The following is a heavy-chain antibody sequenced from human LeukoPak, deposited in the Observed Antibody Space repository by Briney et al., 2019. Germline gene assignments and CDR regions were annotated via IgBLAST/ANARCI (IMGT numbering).Heavy chain of an antibody. Sequence: ASVTVSCKASGYSFTGYYIHWVRQAPGQGLEWMGRINPNSGDTTFAQKFQGRVTVTRDTSISTAYMELSSLTSDDTAVYYCVRDHDSSGRTDDAFDSWGQATMVTVSS. D-gene: IGHD3-22*01. CDR1: GYSFTGYY. CDR3: VRDHDSSGRTDDAFDS. V-gene: IGHV1-2*06. CDR2: INPNSGDT. J-gene: IGHJ3*02.